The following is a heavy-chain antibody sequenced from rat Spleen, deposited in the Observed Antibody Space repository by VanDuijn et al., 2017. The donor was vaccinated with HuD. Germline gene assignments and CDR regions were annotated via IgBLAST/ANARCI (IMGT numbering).Heavy chain of an antibody. Sequence: EVQLVESGGGRVQPGRSLRLSCVASGITFNNYWMTWVRQAPKKGLEWVASISSGGGGTYYPDSVKGRFTISRDNAENTIYLQMNSLRSEDTATYYCAKDKDGGYVMDAWGQGVMVTVSS. CDR1: GITFNNYW. J-gene: IGHJ2*01. CDR3: AKDKDGGYVMDA. D-gene: IGHD1-11*01. CDR2: ISSGGGGT. V-gene: IGHV5-58*01.